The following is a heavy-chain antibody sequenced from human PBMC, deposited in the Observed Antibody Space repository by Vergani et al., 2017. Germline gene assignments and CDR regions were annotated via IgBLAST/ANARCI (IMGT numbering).Heavy chain of an antibody. CDR1: GGSISSYY. CDR2: IHYSGST. CDR3: ARAYYDFWSGYSHGWFDP. J-gene: IGHJ5*02. V-gene: IGHV4-59*01. D-gene: IGHD3-3*01. Sequence: QVQLQESGPGLVKPSETLSLTCTVSGGSISSYYWSWIRQPPGKGLEWIGYIHYSGSTNYNPSLKSRVTISVDTSKNQFSLKLSSVTAADTAVYYCARAYYDFWSGYSHGWFDPWGQGTLVTVSS.